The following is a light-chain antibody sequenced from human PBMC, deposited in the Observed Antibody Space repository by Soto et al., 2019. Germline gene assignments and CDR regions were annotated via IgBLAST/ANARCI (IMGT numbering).Light chain of an antibody. J-gene: IGKJ4*01. CDR3: QQGFLLPFT. CDR1: QNASRF. V-gene: IGKV1-39*01. CDR2: AAS. Sequence: DIQMTQSPSSLSASVGDRVTITCRASQNASRFLNWYQQKLGKAPRLLIYAASNLHVGIPSRFSGSGSGTPFPLTIGGLKPEDFASYFCQQGFLLPFTFGGGTKVEI.